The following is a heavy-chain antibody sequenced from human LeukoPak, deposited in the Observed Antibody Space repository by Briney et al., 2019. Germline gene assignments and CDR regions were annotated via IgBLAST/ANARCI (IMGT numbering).Heavy chain of an antibody. CDR1: RGSTSSSSYY. D-gene: IGHD6-19*01. J-gene: IGHJ4*02. Sequence: SETLSLTCTDPRGSTSSSSYYWGWIRQPPRKGLEWLGSIYYSGSTYYNPSLKSRVSISVDTSKNQFSLKLSSVTAADTAVYYCARSLYSSDFDYWGQGTLVTVSS. CDR2: IYYSGST. V-gene: IGHV4-39*01. CDR3: ARSLYSSDFDY.